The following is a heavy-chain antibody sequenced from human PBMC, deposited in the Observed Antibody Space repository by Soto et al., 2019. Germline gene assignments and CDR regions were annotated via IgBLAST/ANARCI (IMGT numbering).Heavy chain of an antibody. CDR2: ISYDGSNK. CDR3: AKDTNIVATIFDY. J-gene: IGHJ4*02. CDR1: GFTFSSYG. Sequence: QVQLVESGGGVVQPGRSLRLSCAASGFTFSSYGMHWVRQAPGKGLEWVAVISYDGSNKYYADSVKGRFTISRDNSKNTLYLQMNSLRAEDTAVYYCAKDTNIVATIFDYWGQGTLVTVSS. D-gene: IGHD5-12*01. V-gene: IGHV3-30*18.